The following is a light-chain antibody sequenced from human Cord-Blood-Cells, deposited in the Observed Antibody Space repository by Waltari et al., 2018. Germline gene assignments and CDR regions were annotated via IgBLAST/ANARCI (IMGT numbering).Light chain of an antibody. V-gene: IGLV2-14*03. CDR3: SSYTSSSTLV. CDR2: DVS. Sequence: QSALTQPASVSGSPGQPITISCTGTSSAVGGYNYVSWYQQHPSKAPKLMIYDVSNRPSGVSNRFSGSKSGNTASLTISGLQAEDEADYYCSSYTSSSTLVFGTGTKVTVL. J-gene: IGLJ1*01. CDR1: SSAVGGYNY.